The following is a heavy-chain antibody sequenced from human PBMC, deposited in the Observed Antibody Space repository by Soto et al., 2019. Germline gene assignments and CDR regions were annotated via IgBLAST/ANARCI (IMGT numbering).Heavy chain of an antibody. Sequence: QQQLQESGSGLVKPSQTLSLTCAVSGGSISSGGYSWSWIRQPPGKGLEWIGYIYHSGSTDYNPSLKSRVTISVDRSKNQFSLKLSSVTAADTAVYYCAAGGGLPRYHWGQGTLVTVSS. J-gene: IGHJ5*02. V-gene: IGHV4-30-2*01. D-gene: IGHD5-12*01. CDR1: GGSISSGGYS. CDR2: IYHSGST. CDR3: AAGGGLPRYH.